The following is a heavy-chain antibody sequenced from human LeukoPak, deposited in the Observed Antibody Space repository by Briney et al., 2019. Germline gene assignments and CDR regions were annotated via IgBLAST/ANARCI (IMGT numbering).Heavy chain of an antibody. D-gene: IGHD1-26*01. V-gene: IGHV3-74*01. CDR2: INSDGSST. Sequence: GGSLRLSCAASGFTFSSYWMPWVRQAPGKGLVWVSRINSDGSSTSYADSVKGRFTISRDNAKNTLYLQMNSLRAEDTAVYYCARDRSYCGGEDFDYWGQGTLVTVSS. J-gene: IGHJ4*02. CDR1: GFTFSSYW. CDR3: ARDRSYCGGEDFDY.